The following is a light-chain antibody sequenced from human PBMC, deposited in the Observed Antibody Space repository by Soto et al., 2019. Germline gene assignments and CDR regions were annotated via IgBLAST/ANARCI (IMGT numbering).Light chain of an antibody. CDR2: DAS. CDR1: QSVSSY. V-gene: IGKV3-11*01. CDR3: QKRSNWPLT. Sequence: DIVLKQSPATLSFPQGERGTLFCRASQSVSSYFDLYQQKPGQAPNLLIYDASNRATGIPARFSGSGSGTDFTLTISSLEPEDFAVYYCQKRSNWPLTFGKGPRLEIK. J-gene: IGKJ5*01.